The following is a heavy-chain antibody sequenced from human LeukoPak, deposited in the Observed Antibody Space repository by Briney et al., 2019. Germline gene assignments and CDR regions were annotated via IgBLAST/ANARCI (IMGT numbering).Heavy chain of an antibody. CDR2: INHSGST. Sequence: SETLSLTCAVYGGSFSGYYWSWIRQPPGKGLEWIGEINHSGSTNYNPSLKSRVTISVDTSKNQFSLKLSSVTAADTAVYYCARGLRWLQSNYPSRHFDYWGQGTLVTVSS. J-gene: IGHJ4*02. CDR1: GGSFSGYY. V-gene: IGHV4-34*01. D-gene: IGHD5-24*01. CDR3: ARGLRWLQSNYPSRHFDY.